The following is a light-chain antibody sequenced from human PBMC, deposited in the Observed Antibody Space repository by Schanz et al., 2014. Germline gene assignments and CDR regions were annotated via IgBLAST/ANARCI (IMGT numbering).Light chain of an antibody. CDR1: ASNIGAGYD. Sequence: QSVLTQPPSVSGAPGQGVTISCTGSASNIGAGYDVHWYQQVPGTAPKPLIFDNTNRPSGVPDRFSGSKSGTSASLAITGLQAEDEADYYCCSYTNISTRVFGGGTKLTVL. J-gene: IGLJ3*02. CDR3: CSYTNISTRV. V-gene: IGLV1-40*01. CDR2: DNT.